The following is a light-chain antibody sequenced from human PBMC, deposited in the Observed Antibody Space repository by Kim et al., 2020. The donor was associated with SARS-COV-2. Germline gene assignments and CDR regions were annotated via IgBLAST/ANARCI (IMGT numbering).Light chain of an antibody. CDR2: GTI. J-gene: IGKJ1*01. Sequence: SPGERVTLSFRASQTIDMNFLAWYQQKPGQAPRLLIYGTITRATGIPDRFRGRGSGTDFTLTISRLEPEDFAIYYCKQYETSSWTFGQGTKVDIK. CDR1: QTIDMNF. V-gene: IGKV3-20*01. CDR3: KQYETSSWT.